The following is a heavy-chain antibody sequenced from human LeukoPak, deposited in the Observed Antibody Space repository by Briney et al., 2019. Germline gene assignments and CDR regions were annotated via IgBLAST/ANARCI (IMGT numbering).Heavy chain of an antibody. D-gene: IGHD6-13*01. CDR2: IYYSGST. CDR1: GGSISSGGYY. Sequence: PSQTLSLTCTVSGGSISSGGYYWSWIRQHPGKGLEWIGYIYYSGSTYYNPSLKSRVTISVDTSKNQFSLKLSSVTAADTAVYYCARDRVAAAGYGMDVWGQGTTVTVSS. CDR3: ARDRVAAAGYGMDV. J-gene: IGHJ6*02. V-gene: IGHV4-31*03.